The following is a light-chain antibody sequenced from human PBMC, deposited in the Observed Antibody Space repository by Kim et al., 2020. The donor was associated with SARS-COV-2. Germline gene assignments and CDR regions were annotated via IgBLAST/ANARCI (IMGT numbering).Light chain of an antibody. CDR1: QSISSW. Sequence: SASVDDRLTITGLASQSISSWLAWYQQKPGKAPKLLIYKASSLESGVPSRFSGSGSGTEFTLTISSLQPDDFATYYCQQYNTYPYTFGQGTKLEI. CDR2: KAS. V-gene: IGKV1-5*03. CDR3: QQYNTYPYT. J-gene: IGKJ2*01.